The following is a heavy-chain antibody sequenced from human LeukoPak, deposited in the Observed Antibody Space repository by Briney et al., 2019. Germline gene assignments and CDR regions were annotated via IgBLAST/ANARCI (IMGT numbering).Heavy chain of an antibody. CDR2: IKQDGSEK. V-gene: IGHV3-7*01. CDR1: GFSVSGYW. Sequence: GGSLRLSCAVSGFSVSGYWMTWVRQAPGKGLEWVANIKQDGSEKNYVDSVKGRFTISRDDAENSLFLQMNSLRVEDTAVYYCAREWQGGIAAAGTRIEGDYWGQGTLVAVSS. CDR3: AREWQGGIAAAGTRIEGDY. D-gene: IGHD6-13*01. J-gene: IGHJ4*02.